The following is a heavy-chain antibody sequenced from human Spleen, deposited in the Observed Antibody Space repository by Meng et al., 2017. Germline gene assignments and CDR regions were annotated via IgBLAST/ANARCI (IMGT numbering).Heavy chain of an antibody. J-gene: IGHJ4*02. V-gene: IGHV3-7*01. CDR2: IKQDGSEK. D-gene: IGHD4-23*01. CDR3: ASNSGEGKIDY. Sequence: GGPLRLSCAASGFTFSSYWMSWVRRAPGKGLEWVANIKQDGSEKYYVDSVKGRFTISRDNAKNSLYLQVNSLRAEDTAVYYCASNSGEGKIDYWGQGTLVTVSS. CDR1: GFTFSSYW.